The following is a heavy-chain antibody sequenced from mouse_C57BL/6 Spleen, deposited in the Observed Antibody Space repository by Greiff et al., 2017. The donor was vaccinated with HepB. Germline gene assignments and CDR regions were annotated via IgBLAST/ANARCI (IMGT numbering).Heavy chain of an antibody. J-gene: IGHJ4*01. Sequence: VQLQQSGAELVKPGASVKISCKASGYAFSSYWMNWVKQRPGKGLEWIGQIYPGDGDTNYNGKFKGKATLTADKSSSTAYMQLSSLTSEDSAVYFCARYPITTVVARGAMDYWGQGTSVTVSS. CDR1: GYAFSSYW. V-gene: IGHV1-80*01. CDR3: ARYPITTVVARGAMDY. CDR2: IYPGDGDT. D-gene: IGHD1-1*01.